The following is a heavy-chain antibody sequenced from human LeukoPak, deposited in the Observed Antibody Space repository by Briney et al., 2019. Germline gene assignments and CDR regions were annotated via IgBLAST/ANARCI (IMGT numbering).Heavy chain of an antibody. CDR3: VRDNRSYNFDY. D-gene: IGHD1-26*01. CDR1: GFTFSRYW. J-gene: IGHJ4*02. V-gene: IGHV3-74*01. Sequence: GGPLLLSSAASGFTFSRYWMHWVRQPPGKGLVWVSCIKSDGSSTSIADSAKGRFTISRDNAKNTVYLQMNSLRAEDTAVYYCVRDNRSYNFDYWGQGTLVTVSS. CDR2: IKSDGSST.